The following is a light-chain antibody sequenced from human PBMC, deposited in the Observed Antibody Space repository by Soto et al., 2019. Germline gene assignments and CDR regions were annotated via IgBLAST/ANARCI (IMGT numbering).Light chain of an antibody. CDR3: QQANSFPLA. CDR2: TLS. J-gene: IGKJ4*01. V-gene: IGKV1-12*01. CDR1: QGISSW. Sequence: DIQMTPSPSSVSASVGDRVTITCRASQGISSWLAWYQQKPGKAAKLLIYTLSSLQSGVASRCSGRGSGPHFTLTISSLQPEDFATYYCQQANSFPLAFGGGTKVEIK.